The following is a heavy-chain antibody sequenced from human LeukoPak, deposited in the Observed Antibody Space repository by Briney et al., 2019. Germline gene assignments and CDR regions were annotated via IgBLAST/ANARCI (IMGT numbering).Heavy chain of an antibody. Sequence: GGSLRLSCAASGFTFSSYGMSWVRQAPGKGLEWVSAISGSGGSTYYADSVKGRFTISRDNSKNTLYLQMNSLRAEDAAVYYCAKVAYYNDSSGYYLDAFGIWGQGTMVTVSS. CDR1: GFTFSSYG. CDR3: AKVAYYNDSSGYYLDAFGI. CDR2: ISGSGGST. V-gene: IGHV3-23*01. J-gene: IGHJ3*02. D-gene: IGHD3-22*01.